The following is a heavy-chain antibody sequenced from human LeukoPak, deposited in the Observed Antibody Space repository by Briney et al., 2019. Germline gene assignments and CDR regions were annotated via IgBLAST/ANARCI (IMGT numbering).Heavy chain of an antibody. D-gene: IGHD3-3*01. J-gene: IGHJ6*02. V-gene: IGHV3-23*01. CDR2: ISGSGGST. CDR1: VFTFSSYA. CDR3: AKAGNYDFWSPTNTNPQKYYYYGMDV. Sequence: GGSLRLSCAASVFTFSSYAMSWVRQAPGKGLEWVSAISGSGGSTYYADSVKGRFTISRDNSKNTLYLQMNSLRAEDTAVYYCAKAGNYDFWSPTNTNPQKYYYYGMDVWGQGTTVTVSS.